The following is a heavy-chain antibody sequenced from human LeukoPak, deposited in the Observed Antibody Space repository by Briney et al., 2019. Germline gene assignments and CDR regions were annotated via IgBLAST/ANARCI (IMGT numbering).Heavy chain of an antibody. V-gene: IGHV1-2*06. CDR3: ARVRIGQQLDKYYYYAMDV. Sequence: GASVKVSCKASGYTFTDYYMHWVRQAPGQGLEWMGRINPNSGGTNYAQKFQGRVTMTTDTPISTAYMEVSRLRSDDTAVYYCARVRIGQQLDKYYYYAMDVWGQGTTVTVSS. CDR2: INPNSGGT. CDR1: GYTFTDYY. D-gene: IGHD6-13*01. J-gene: IGHJ6*02.